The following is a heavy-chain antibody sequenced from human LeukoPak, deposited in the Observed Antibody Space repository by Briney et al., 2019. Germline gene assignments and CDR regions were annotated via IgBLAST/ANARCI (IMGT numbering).Heavy chain of an antibody. J-gene: IGHJ5*02. CDR2: IWYDGSNK. V-gene: IGHV3-33*01. CDR1: GFTFSSYG. Sequence: GGSLRLSCAASGFTFSSYGMHWVRQAPGKGLEWVAVIWYDGSNKYYADSVKGRFTISRDNAKNTLYLQMNSLRAEDTAVYYCARGKKSCGGDCWWFDPWGQGTLVTVSS. D-gene: IGHD2-21*02. CDR3: ARGKKSCGGDCWWFDP.